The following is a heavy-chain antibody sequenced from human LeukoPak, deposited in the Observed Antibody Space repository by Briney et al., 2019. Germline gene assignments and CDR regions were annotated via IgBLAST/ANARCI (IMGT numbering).Heavy chain of an antibody. J-gene: IGHJ6*03. CDR1: GFTFSSYN. CDR3: ARDPYSGGYWNYNYYYMDV. Sequence: GGSLRLSCAASGFTFSSYNMNWVRQAPGKGLEWVSSITRSSSYIYYADSVKGRFTISRDNAKNSLFLQMNSLTAEDTAVYYCARDPYSGGYWNYNYYYMDVWGKGTTVTISS. D-gene: IGHD1-26*01. V-gene: IGHV3-21*01. CDR2: ITRSSSYI.